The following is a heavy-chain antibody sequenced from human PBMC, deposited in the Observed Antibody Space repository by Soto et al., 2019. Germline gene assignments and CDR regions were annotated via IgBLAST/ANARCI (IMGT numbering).Heavy chain of an antibody. J-gene: IGHJ4*02. CDR1: GFTFGTYS. CDR3: AKDGEFGWPFDY. D-gene: IGHD3-10*01. V-gene: IGHV3-48*02. Sequence: PGGSLRLSCAGSGFTFGTYSMNWVRQAAGKGLEWIAYISYDSDTIQYADSVKGRFTISRDNAKNSLYLQMNSLRDEDTAVYYCAKDGEFGWPFDYWGQGTLVTVSS. CDR2: ISYDSDTI.